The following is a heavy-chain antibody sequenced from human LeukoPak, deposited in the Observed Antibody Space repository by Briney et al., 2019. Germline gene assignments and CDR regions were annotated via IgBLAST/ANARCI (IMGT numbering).Heavy chain of an antibody. CDR2: IYSGGST. V-gene: IGHV3-66*01. Sequence: GGSLRLSCAAPGFTVSSNYMSWVRQAPGKGLEWVSVIYSGGSTYYADSVKGRFTISRDNSKNTLYLQMNSLRAEDAAVYYCARENDKHYDYGGQGTLVTVSS. D-gene: IGHD3-22*01. CDR1: GFTVSSNY. J-gene: IGHJ4*02. CDR3: ARENDKHYDY.